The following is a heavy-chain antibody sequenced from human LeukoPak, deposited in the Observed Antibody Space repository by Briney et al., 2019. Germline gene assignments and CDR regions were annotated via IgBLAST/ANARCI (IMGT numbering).Heavy chain of an antibody. D-gene: IGHD2-21*02. J-gene: IGHJ5*02. CDR2: ISYDGSNK. CDR1: GFTFSSYA. V-gene: IGHV3-30-3*01. Sequence: PGGSLRLSCAASGFTFSSYAMHWVRQAPGKGLEWVAVISYDGSNKYYADSVKGRFTISRDNSKNTLYLQMNSLRAEDTAVYYCARDPDSGDPWGQGTLVTVSS. CDR3: ARDPDSGDP.